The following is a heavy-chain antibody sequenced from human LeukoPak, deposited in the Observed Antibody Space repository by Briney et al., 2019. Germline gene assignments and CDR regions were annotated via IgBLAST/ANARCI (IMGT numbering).Heavy chain of an antibody. D-gene: IGHD1-26*01. J-gene: IGHJ3*02. Sequence: GESLKISCKGSGYRFSSYWIGWVRQMPGKGLEWLGIIYPGDYDTRYSPSFQGQVTISADKSISTAYLQWSSLKASDTAMYYCARTGGSLNDAFKIWGQGTMVTVSS. CDR1: GYRFSSYW. V-gene: IGHV5-51*01. CDR2: IYPGDYDT. CDR3: ARTGGSLNDAFKI.